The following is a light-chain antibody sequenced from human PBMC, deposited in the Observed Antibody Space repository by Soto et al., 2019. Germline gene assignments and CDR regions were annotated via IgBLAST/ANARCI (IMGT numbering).Light chain of an antibody. J-gene: IGLJ7*01. V-gene: IGLV6-57*03. CDR2: EEN. CDR1: SGSIADNY. Sequence: NFMLTQPHSVSESPGTTVTISCTRSSGSIADNYVQWYQRRPGSAPTTVIFEENQRASGVSDRFSASIDTSSNSASLTISGLQTEDEADYDCQSYHGTTVVFGGGTQLTVL. CDR3: QSYHGTTVV.